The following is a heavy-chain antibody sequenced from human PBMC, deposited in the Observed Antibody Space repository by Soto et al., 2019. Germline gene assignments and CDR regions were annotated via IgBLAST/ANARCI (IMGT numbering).Heavy chain of an antibody. D-gene: IGHD1-1*01. V-gene: IGHV4-31*03. CDR2: INYSGST. CDR1: GGSISSGGYY. J-gene: IGHJ6*03. Sequence: SETLSLTCTVSGGSISSGGYYWSWIRQHPGKGLEWIGYINYSGSTNYNPSLKSRVTISADTSKNQFSLKLSSVTAADTAVYYCARRHGELEGWAYYYYYYMDVWGKGTTVTVSS. CDR3: ARRHGELEGWAYYYYYYMDV.